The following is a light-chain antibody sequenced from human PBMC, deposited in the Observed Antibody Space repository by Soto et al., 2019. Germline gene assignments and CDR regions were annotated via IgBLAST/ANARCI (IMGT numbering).Light chain of an antibody. CDR3: QQYNSYSG. CDR2: DAS. Sequence: DIQMTQSPSTLSASVGDRVTITCRASQSISSWLAWYQQKPVKAPKLLIYDASSLESGFPSRFSGSGSGTEFTLTISSLQPDYFATYYCQQYNSYSGFGQGTKLEIK. CDR1: QSISSW. J-gene: IGKJ2*03. V-gene: IGKV1-5*01.